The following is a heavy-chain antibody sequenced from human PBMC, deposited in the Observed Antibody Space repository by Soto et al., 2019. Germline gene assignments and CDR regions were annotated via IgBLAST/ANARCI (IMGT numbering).Heavy chain of an antibody. CDR2: VNSDGSST. J-gene: IGHJ3*02. V-gene: IGHV3-74*03. CDR3: GRGSLGGAAFDI. Sequence: DVQLVESGGGLVQPGGSLRLSCAASGFTFSRYWMHWVRQDPGKGLGWVSRVNSDGSSTMYADSVKGRFSISRDNAKNTVYLQMNSLRAEDTAVYYCGRGSLGGAAFDIWGQGTMVTVSS. CDR1: GFTFSRYW. D-gene: IGHD1-26*01.